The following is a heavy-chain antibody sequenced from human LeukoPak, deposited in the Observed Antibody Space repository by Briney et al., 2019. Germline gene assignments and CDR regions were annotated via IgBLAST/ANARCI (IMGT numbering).Heavy chain of an antibody. CDR3: ATDGAGFDT. V-gene: IGHV3-48*03. Sequence: GGSLRLSCAASGFTFSSYAMHWIRQAPGKGLEWLSYINIGGTNTHYADSVKGRFTISRDNAKKSLYLEMNNLRAEDTAVYYCATDGAGFDTWGQGVLVTVSS. CDR1: GFTFSSYA. J-gene: IGHJ5*02. CDR2: INIGGTNT.